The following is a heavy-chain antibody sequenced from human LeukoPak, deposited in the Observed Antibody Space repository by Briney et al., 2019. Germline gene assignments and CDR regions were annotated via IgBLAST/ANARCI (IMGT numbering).Heavy chain of an antibody. CDR2: IYQSGTT. V-gene: IGHV4-38-2*01. J-gene: IGHJ5*02. CDR1: GYSISSGYF. D-gene: IGHD3-22*01. Sequence: SETLSLTCAVSGYSISSGYFWGWIRQPPGKGLEWIGSIYQSGTTYYNPSLKSRVTISVDTSKNQFSLKLSSVTAADTAVYYCARHVSYDSSGSHCGGFDPWGQGTLVTVSS. CDR3: ARHVSYDSSGSHCGGFDP.